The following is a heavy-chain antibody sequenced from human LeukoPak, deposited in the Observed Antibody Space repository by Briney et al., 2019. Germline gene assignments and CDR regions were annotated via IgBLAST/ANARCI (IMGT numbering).Heavy chain of an antibody. D-gene: IGHD6-13*01. CDR3: ASGGYSSSWPLGY. Sequence: PGGSLRLSCAASGFTFSSNSMNWVRQAPGKGLEWVSYISSSSSTIYYADSVKGRFTISRDNAKNSLYLQMNSLRAEDTAVYYCASGGYSSSWPLGYWGQGTLVTVSS. V-gene: IGHV3-48*04. CDR1: GFTFSSNS. CDR2: ISSSSSTI. J-gene: IGHJ4*02.